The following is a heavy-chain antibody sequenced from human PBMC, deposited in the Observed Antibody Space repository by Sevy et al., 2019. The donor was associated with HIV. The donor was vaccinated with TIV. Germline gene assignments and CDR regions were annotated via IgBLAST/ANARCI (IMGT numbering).Heavy chain of an antibody. CDR1: GFTFSSYS. Sequence: GGSLRLSCAASGFTFSSYSMNWVRQAPGKGLEWLSYISSSSSTIYYADSVKGRFTISRDNAKNSLYLQMNSLRDEDTSVYYCARREGDGDYLGWHYYYGMDVWGQGTTVTVSS. CDR3: ARREGDGDYLGWHYYYGMDV. J-gene: IGHJ6*02. CDR2: ISSSSSTI. D-gene: IGHD4-17*01. V-gene: IGHV3-48*02.